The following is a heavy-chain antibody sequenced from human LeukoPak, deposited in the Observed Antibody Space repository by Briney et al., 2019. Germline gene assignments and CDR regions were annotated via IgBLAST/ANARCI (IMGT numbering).Heavy chain of an antibody. J-gene: IGHJ4*02. Sequence: GGSLRLSCAATGFTFSSYAMHWVRQAPGRELEWVAVISYDGSNKYYADSVKGRFTSSRDNSKNTLYLQMNSLRAEDTAVYYCARDPSPYSSSWYWYYWGQGTLVTVSS. CDR2: ISYDGSNK. V-gene: IGHV3-30-3*01. CDR3: ARDPSPYSSSWYWYY. D-gene: IGHD6-13*01. CDR1: GFTFSSYA.